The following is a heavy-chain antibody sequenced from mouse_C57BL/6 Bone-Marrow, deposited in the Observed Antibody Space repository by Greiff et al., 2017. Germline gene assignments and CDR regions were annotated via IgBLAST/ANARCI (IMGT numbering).Heavy chain of an antibody. V-gene: IGHV1-50*01. D-gene: IGHD2-4*01. CDR1: GYTFTSYW. Sequence: QVQLQQPGAELVKPGASVKLSCKASGYTFTSYWMQWVKQRPGQGLEWIGEIDPSDSYTNYNQKFKGKATLTVDTSSSTAYMQLSSLTSECSAVYYCARNYELYYAMDYWGEGTSVTGSS. CDR3: ARNYELYYAMDY. J-gene: IGHJ4*01. CDR2: IDPSDSYT.